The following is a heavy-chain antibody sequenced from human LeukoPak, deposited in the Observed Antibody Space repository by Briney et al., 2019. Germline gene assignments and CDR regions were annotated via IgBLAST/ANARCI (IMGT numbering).Heavy chain of an antibody. D-gene: IGHD1-26*01. CDR1: GYTFTNYY. CDR2: INPSGGST. CDR3: ASGATRSAFDI. V-gene: IGHV1-46*01. Sequence: ASVKVSRKASGYTFTNYYIDWVRQAPGQGLEWMGIINPSGGSTNYAQKFQGRVTITRDMSTSTVYMELSSLRSEDTALYFCASGATRSAFDIWGQGTMVTVSS. J-gene: IGHJ3*02.